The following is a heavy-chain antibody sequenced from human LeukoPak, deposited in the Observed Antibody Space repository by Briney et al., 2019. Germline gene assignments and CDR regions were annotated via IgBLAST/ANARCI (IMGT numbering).Heavy chain of an antibody. CDR1: GFTFSSYG. D-gene: IGHD4-23*01. Sequence: GGSLRLSCAASGFTFSSYGMHWVRQAPGKGLEWVAVISYDGSNKYYADAVEGRFTISRDNSKNTLHLQMNSLRAEDTAVYYCASPEVNFDYWGQGTLVTVSS. CDR3: ASPEVNFDY. J-gene: IGHJ4*02. CDR2: ISYDGSNK. V-gene: IGHV3-30*03.